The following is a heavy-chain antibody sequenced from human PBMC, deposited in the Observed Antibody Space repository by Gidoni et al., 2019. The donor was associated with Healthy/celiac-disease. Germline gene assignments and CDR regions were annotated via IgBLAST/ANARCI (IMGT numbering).Heavy chain of an antibody. Sequence: EVQLVESGGALVQPGGSLRLSCAASAFTFSSYAMHWVRQAPVKGLEYVSAISSNGGSTYYANSVKGRFTISRDNSKNTLYLQMGSLRAEDMAVYYCARSDGYYYGMDVWGQGTTVTVSS. CDR3: ARSDGYYYGMDV. CDR2: ISSNGGST. V-gene: IGHV3-64*01. CDR1: AFTFSSYA. J-gene: IGHJ6*02.